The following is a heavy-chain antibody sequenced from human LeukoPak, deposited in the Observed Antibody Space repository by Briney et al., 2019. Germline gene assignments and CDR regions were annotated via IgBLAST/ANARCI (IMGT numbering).Heavy chain of an antibody. CDR3: ARVDYGSGSYAGDAFDI. V-gene: IGHV3-33*01. J-gene: IGHJ3*02. Sequence: GGSLRLSCAASGFTFSSYGMHWVRQAPGKGLEWVAVIWYDGSNKYYADSVKGRFTISRDNSKNTLYLQMNSLRAEDTAVYYCARVDYGSGSYAGDAFDIWGQGTMVTVSS. D-gene: IGHD3-10*01. CDR2: IWYDGSNK. CDR1: GFTFSSYG.